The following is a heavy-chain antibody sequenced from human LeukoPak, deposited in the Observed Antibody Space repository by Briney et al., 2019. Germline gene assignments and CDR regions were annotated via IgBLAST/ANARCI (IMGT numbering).Heavy chain of an antibody. CDR3: ARERGVGRNPFDY. Sequence: SETLSLTCTVSGGSISNSDYFWAWIRQPPGKGLEWVASISYSGNTFYNASFKSRATISRDTSKNQFSLKLTSLTAADTAVHYCARERGVGRNPFDYWGQGTLVTVSS. CDR2: ISYSGNT. J-gene: IGHJ4*02. D-gene: IGHD3-16*01. V-gene: IGHV4-39*07. CDR1: GGSISNSDYF.